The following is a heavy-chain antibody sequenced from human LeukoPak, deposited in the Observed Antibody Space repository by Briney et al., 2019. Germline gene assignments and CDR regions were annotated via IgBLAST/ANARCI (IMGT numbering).Heavy chain of an antibody. CDR1: GDSISSYY. V-gene: IGHV4-59*01. CDR2: IYYSGST. Sequence: PSETLSLTCTVSGDSISSYYWSWIRQPPGKGLEWIGYIYYSGSTSYNPSLKSRVTISMNTSKNQFSLKLSSATAADTAVYYCARGPGGGSYSDAFDIWGQGTMVTVSS. D-gene: IGHD1-26*01. J-gene: IGHJ3*02. CDR3: ARGPGGGSYSDAFDI.